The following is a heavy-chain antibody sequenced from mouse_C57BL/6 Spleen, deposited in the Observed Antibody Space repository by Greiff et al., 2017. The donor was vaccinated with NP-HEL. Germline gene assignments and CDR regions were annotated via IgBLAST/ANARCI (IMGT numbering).Heavy chain of an antibody. J-gene: IGHJ1*03. V-gene: IGHV1-82*01. CDR3: ELPGYFDV. CDR1: GYAFSSSW. Sequence: VQLQQSGPELVKPGASVKISCKASGYAFSSSWMNWVKQRPGKGLEWIGRIYPGDGDTNYNGKFKGKATLTADKSSSTAYMQLSSLTSEDSAVYFCELPGYFDVWGTGTTVTVSS. D-gene: IGHD5-5*01. CDR2: IYPGDGDT.